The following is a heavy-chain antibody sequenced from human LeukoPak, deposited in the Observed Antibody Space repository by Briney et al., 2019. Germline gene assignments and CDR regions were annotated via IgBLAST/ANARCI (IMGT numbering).Heavy chain of an antibody. CDR2: ISSSSSTI. Sequence: QAGGSLRLSCAASGFTFSSYSMNWVRQAPGKGLEWVSYISSSSSTIYYADSVKGRFTISRDNAKNSLYLQMSSLRDEDTAVYYCARMRGYSYAPFDYWGQGTLVTVSS. J-gene: IGHJ4*02. CDR3: ARMRGYSYAPFDY. CDR1: GFTFSSYS. V-gene: IGHV3-48*02. D-gene: IGHD5-18*01.